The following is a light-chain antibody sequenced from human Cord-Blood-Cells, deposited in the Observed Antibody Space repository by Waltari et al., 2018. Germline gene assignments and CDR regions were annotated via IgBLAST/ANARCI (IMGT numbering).Light chain of an antibody. V-gene: IGKV3-20*01. J-gene: IGKJ2*01. Sequence: EIVLTQSPGTLSLSPGERATLSCRASHSVSSSYLAWYQQKPGQAPRIRIHGASSRATGIPDRFSGSGSGTDFTLTISRLEPEDFAVYYCQQYGSSPYTFGQGTKLEIK. CDR1: HSVSSSY. CDR2: GAS. CDR3: QQYGSSPYT.